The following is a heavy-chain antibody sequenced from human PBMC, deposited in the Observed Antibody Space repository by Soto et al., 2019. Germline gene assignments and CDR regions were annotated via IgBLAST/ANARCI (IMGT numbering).Heavy chain of an antibody. Sequence: QVQLVESGGGVVQPGRSLRLSCDASGFSFRNYGMHWVRQAPGKGLEWVAVIWADGSKQYYADSVKGRFTISRDNSKSTMYLQMNTRGVEDTAVYYCGGGLYYGDYWGQGAPVTVSP. V-gene: IGHV3-33*01. D-gene: IGHD3-16*01. CDR3: GGGLYYGDY. J-gene: IGHJ4*02. CDR1: GFSFRNYG. CDR2: IWADGSKQ.